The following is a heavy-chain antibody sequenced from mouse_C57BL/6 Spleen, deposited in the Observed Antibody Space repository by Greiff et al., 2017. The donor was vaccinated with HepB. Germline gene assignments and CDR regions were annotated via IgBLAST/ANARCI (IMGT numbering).Heavy chain of an antibody. CDR3: ARAPWPVTTVVAWYFDV. CDR1: GYAFSSSW. V-gene: IGHV1-82*01. J-gene: IGHJ1*03. D-gene: IGHD1-1*01. CDR2: IYPGDGDT. Sequence: VQLQQSGPELVKPGASVKISCKASGYAFSSSWMNWVKQRPGKGLEWIGRIYPGDGDTNYNGKFKGKATLTADKSSSTAYMQLSSLTSEDSAVYCCARAPWPVTTVVAWYFDVWGTGTTVTVSS.